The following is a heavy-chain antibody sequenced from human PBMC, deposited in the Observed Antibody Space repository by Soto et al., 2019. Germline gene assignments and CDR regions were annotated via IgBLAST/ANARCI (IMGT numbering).Heavy chain of an antibody. J-gene: IGHJ4*02. V-gene: IGHV3-23*01. CDR2: IGGSGYNT. Sequence: EVQLLESGGGLVQPGGSLRLSCAASGFTYSSQVMSCVRQAPGKGLEWVSAIGGSGYNTYYADSVKGRFTISRDNSKNTLYLQMTSLRAEDTAVYYCAKPKLHDSTRWGLDSWGQGTLVIVSS. CDR3: AKPKLHDSTRWGLDS. CDR1: GFTYSSQV. D-gene: IGHD3-22*01.